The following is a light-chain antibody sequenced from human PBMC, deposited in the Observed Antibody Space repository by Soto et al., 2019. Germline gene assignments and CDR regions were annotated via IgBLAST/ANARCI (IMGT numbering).Light chain of an antibody. CDR1: SSNIGSNT. CDR3: AAWEDSLNGVV. V-gene: IGLV1-44*01. CDR2: SNI. Sequence: QSVLTQPPSASGTPGQRVTISCSGSSSNIGSNTVNWFQHLPGTATKLLIFSNIQQPSGVPDRISGSKSGTSASVAISGLQSEDEADYYCAAWEDSLNGVVFGGGTKLTVL. J-gene: IGLJ2*01.